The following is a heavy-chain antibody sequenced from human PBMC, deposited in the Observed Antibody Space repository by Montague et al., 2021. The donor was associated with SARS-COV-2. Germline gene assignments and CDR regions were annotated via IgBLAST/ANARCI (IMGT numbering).Heavy chain of an antibody. V-gene: IGHV4-61*09. D-gene: IGHD4-17*01. J-gene: IGHJ5*02. CDR3: ARDPHDYGWFDP. CDR2: IYSTVIT. Sequence: TLSLTCTVSGGPISSASYYWSWIRQPAGKGLEWIGHIYSTVITNYNPSPKSRVTISVDLSKNQFSLKMTSVTAADTAVYYCARDPHDYGWFDPWGQGTLVTVSS. CDR1: GGPISSASYY.